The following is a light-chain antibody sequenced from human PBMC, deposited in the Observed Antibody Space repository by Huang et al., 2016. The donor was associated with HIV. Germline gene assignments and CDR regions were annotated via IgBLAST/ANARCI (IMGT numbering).Light chain of an antibody. V-gene: IGKV1-9*01. Sequence: IQLDQSPSSLSASVGDRVIITCRASQDISNSLAWYQQKPGKAPRSLMFAASTLQSGVSSRFSGSASGTYFTLTINGLQPEDFATYYCQQLHDYPVNFGQGTRLDI. CDR3: QQLHDYPVN. CDR1: QDISNS. J-gene: IGKJ5*01. CDR2: AAS.